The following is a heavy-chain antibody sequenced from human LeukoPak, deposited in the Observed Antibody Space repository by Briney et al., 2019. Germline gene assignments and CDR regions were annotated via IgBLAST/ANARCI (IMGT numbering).Heavy chain of an antibody. CDR1: GYSISSSNW. CDR3: ARTPYCSSTSCYYGYFDL. D-gene: IGHD2-2*01. V-gene: IGHV4-28*01. J-gene: IGHJ2*01. Sequence: SETLSLTCAVSGYSISSSNWWGWIRQPPGKGLEWIGYIYYSGSTYYNPSLKSRVTMSVDTSMNQFSLKLSSVTAVDTAVYYCARTPYCSSTSCYYGYFDLWGRGTLVTVSS. CDR2: IYYSGST.